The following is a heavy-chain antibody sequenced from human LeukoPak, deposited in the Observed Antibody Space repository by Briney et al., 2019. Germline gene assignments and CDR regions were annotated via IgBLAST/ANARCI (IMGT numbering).Heavy chain of an antibody. D-gene: IGHD3-22*01. V-gene: IGHV3-30*18. CDR3: AKRVHDSSGYYYYFDY. CDR1: GFTFSSYG. J-gene: IGHJ4*02. Sequence: PGGSLRLSCAASGFTFSSYGMHWVRQAPGKGLEWVAVISYDGSNKYYADSVKGRFTISRDNSKNTLYLQMNSLRAEDTAAYYCAKRVHDSSGYYYYFDYWGQGTLVTVSS. CDR2: ISYDGSNK.